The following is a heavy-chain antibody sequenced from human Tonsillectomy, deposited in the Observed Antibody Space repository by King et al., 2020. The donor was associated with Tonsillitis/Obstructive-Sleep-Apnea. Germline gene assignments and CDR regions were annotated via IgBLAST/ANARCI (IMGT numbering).Heavy chain of an antibody. J-gene: IGHJ3*02. Sequence: VQLVQSGGGVVQPGRSLRLSCAASGFTFNNYGRYWVRQAPGKGLEWVAVIWYDVSNKYYADSVKGRFTISRDNSKNTLYLQMNSLRAEDTAVYYCARDRLTIFGVDDAFDIWGQGTMVTVSS. CDR2: IWYDVSNK. CDR1: GFTFNNYG. V-gene: IGHV3-33*01. D-gene: IGHD3-3*01. CDR3: ARDRLTIFGVDDAFDI.